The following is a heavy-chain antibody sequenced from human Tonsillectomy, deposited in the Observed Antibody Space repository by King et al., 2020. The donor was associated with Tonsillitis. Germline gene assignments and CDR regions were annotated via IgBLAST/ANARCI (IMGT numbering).Heavy chain of an antibody. CDR1: GFTLNNYV. CDR3: VRGEYSSGWCDVFDM. D-gene: IGHD6-19*01. J-gene: IGHJ3*02. V-gene: IGHV3-30*01. CDR2: ISADGNSQ. Sequence: VQLVESGGGVVQPGSSVRLSCLASGFTLNNYVIHLVRQAPAKGLEWVTAISADGNSQYSADSVKGRFTISRDRSKNILYLQMDSLKTEDTATYFCVRGEYSSGWCDVFDMWGQGTVVTVSS.